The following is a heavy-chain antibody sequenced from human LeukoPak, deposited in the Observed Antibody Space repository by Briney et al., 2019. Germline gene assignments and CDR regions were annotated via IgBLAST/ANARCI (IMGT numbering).Heavy chain of an antibody. J-gene: IGHJ4*02. V-gene: IGHV4-39*01. D-gene: IGHD2-15*01. CDR2: IYYSGST. CDR1: GGSISSSSYY. CDR3: ARHGERYCTIGSCYPRYFDY. Sequence: SETLSLTCSVSGGSISSSSYYWGWIRQPPGRGLEWIGSIYYSGSTYYNSSLKSRVTISVDTTKNQFSLKLSSVTAADTAVYYCARHGERYCTIGSCYPRYFDYWGQGTLVTVSS.